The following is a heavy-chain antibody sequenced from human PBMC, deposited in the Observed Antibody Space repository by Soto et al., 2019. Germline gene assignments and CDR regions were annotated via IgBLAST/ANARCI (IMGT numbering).Heavy chain of an antibody. V-gene: IGHV3-23*01. CDR1: GFTFSTYT. CDR2: VYGSGHGDT. J-gene: IGHJ4*02. D-gene: IGHD3-9*01. CDR3: ATDRHPDGIWTFDF. Sequence: EVQLLESGGLLVQSGGSLRLSCAASGFTFSTYTMSWVRQAPGKGLEWVSGVYGSGHGDTFYADSVKGRFFISRDDSKGMLFLQMNSLKVEDTAIYYCATDRHPDGIWTFDFWGQGTLVTVFS.